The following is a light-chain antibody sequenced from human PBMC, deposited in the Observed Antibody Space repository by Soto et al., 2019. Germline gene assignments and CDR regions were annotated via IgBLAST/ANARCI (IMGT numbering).Light chain of an antibody. Sequence: QSVLTQPASVSGSPGQSITISCTGTISDFVVYNYVSWYQQHPGKAPKLMIYGVSNRPSGVSNRFSGSKSGNTASLTISGLQADDEADYYCSSHTTSSALQVFGTGTKVT. CDR2: GVS. CDR3: SSHTTSSALQV. J-gene: IGLJ1*01. CDR1: ISDFVVYNY. V-gene: IGLV2-14*01.